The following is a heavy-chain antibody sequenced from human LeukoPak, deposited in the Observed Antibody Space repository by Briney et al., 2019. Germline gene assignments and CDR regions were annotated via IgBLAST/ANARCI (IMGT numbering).Heavy chain of an antibody. J-gene: IGHJ3*02. CDR1: GFTFSNAW. CDR2: IKSKTDGGTT. CDR3: TRAGYDMIVGAFDI. V-gene: IGHV3-15*01. Sequence: GGSLRLSCAASGFTFSNAWMSWVRQAPGKGLEWVGRIKSKTDGGTTDYAAPVKGRFTISRDDSKNTLYLQMNSLKTEDTAVYYCTRAGYDMIVGAFDIWGQGTMVTVSS. D-gene: IGHD3-22*01.